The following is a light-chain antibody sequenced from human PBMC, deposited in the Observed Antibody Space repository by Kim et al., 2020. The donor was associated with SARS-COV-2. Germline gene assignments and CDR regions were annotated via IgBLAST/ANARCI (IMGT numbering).Light chain of an antibody. J-gene: IGKJ2*01. CDR2: GAS. CDR1: QSVSSSY. Sequence: EIVLTQSPGTLSLSPGERATLSCRASQSVSSSYLAWYQQKPGQAPRLLIYGASSRATGIPDRFSGSGSGTDFTLTISRLEPEDFAVYYCQQYGSSPQYTFGQETKLEI. V-gene: IGKV3-20*01. CDR3: QQYGSSPQYT.